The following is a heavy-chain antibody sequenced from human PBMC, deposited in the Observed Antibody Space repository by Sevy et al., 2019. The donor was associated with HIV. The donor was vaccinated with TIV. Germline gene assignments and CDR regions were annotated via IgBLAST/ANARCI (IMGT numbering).Heavy chain of an antibody. J-gene: IGHJ4*02. CDR2: IWYDGSNK. Sequence: GGSLRLSCAASGLTFSSYGMHWVRQAPGKGLEWVAVIWYDGSNKYYADSVKGRFTISRDNSKKTLYLQMNSLRAEDTAVYYCARASGYYDSSGPDYWGQGTLVTVSS. D-gene: IGHD3-22*01. CDR1: GLTFSSYG. CDR3: ARASGYYDSSGPDY. V-gene: IGHV3-33*01.